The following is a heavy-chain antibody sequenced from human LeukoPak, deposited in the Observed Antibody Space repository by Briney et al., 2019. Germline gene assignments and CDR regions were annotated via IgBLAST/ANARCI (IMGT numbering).Heavy chain of an antibody. CDR2: IYHSGST. CDR3: AAYYYDSSGYYPVFDY. CDR1: GGSISSSNW. Sequence: SETLSLTCAVSGGSISSSNWWSWVRQPPGKGLEWIGEIYHSGSTNYNPSLKSRVTISVDKSKNQFSPKLSSVTAADTAVYYCAAYYYDSSGYYPVFDYWGQGTLVTVSS. V-gene: IGHV4-4*02. J-gene: IGHJ4*02. D-gene: IGHD3-22*01.